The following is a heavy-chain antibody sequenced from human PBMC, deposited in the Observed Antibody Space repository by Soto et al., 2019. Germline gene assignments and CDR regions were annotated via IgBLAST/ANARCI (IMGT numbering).Heavy chain of an antibody. CDR2: ISPNSGDT. D-gene: IGHD6-25*01. CDR3: AREMWTRSGSQSFFDY. CDR1: GYTFSSYG. V-gene: IGHV1-18*01. J-gene: IGHJ4*02. Sequence: QVQLVQSEGEVRQPGASVKVSCKASGYTFSSYGIIWVRQAPGQGLEWMGYISPNSGDTSYAPNVQGRVTMTTDTSTTTAYMDLRSLTSDDTAVYYCAREMWTRSGSQSFFDYWGLGALVTVSS.